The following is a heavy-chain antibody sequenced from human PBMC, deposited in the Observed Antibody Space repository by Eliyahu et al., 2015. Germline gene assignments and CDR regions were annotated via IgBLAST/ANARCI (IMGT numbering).Heavy chain of an antibody. Sequence: QVQLVQSGAEVKSPGASVKVSCKTSGDSIINYHIHWPRQAPGQGLEWLAWINPTNGYAEYAQKFQGRVTATRGTPRSATYMELRNLSPDDTAVYYCAKDPGDSWGQGTLVTVSS. J-gene: IGHJ4*02. CDR1: GDSIINYH. CDR2: INPTNGYA. CDR3: AKDPGDS. D-gene: IGHD7-27*01. V-gene: IGHV1-2*02.